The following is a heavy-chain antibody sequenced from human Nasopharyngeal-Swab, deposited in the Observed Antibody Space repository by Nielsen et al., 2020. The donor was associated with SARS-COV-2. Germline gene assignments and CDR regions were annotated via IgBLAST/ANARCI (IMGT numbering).Heavy chain of an antibody. CDR1: GFTFSSYA. Sequence: GESLKISCTASGFTFSSYAMRWVRQAPGKGLEWVSEFSGSGGSTYYAESVKGRFTISRDNSKNTLYLQMNSLRVEDTAVYYCARGGTWEVHSHYRHWGQGTLVTVSS. V-gene: IGHV3-23*01. CDR2: FSGSGGST. J-gene: IGHJ4*02. CDR3: ARGGTWEVHSHYRH. D-gene: IGHD1-26*01.